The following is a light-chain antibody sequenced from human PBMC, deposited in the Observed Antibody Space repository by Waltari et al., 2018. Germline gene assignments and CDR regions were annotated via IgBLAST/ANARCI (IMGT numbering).Light chain of an antibody. V-gene: IGKV3-15*01. CDR3: QQYDNWLGT. CDR2: GAS. Sequence: EIVMTQSPATLSVFPGERATLSCRASQNIRSNLAWYQHKPGQAPRPLIYGASTRATGIPVRFSGSGSGTEFTLTISSLQSEDFAVYFCQQYDNWLGTFGQGTKVEIK. CDR1: QNIRSN. J-gene: IGKJ1*01.